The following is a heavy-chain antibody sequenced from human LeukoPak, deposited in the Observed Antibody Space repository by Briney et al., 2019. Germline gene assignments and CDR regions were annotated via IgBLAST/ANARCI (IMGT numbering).Heavy chain of an antibody. CDR1: GGSISSYY. D-gene: IGHD3-16*02. V-gene: IGHV4-34*01. CDR3: ARGPTYYDYVWGSYRSHSYFDY. Sequence: SETLSLTCTVSGGSISSYYWSWIRQPPGKGLEWIGEINHSGSTNYNPSLKSRVTISVDTSKNQFSLKLSSVTAADTAVYYCARGPTYYDYVWGSYRSHSYFDYWGQGTLVTVSS. J-gene: IGHJ4*02. CDR2: INHSGST.